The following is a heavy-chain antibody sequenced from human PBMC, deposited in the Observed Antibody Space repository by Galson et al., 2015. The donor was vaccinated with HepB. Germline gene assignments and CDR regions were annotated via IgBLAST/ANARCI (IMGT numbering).Heavy chain of an antibody. CDR2: IKSKTDGGTT. J-gene: IGHJ4*02. CDR1: GFTFSNAW. V-gene: IGHV3-15*01. CDR3: ASSPYSGVVGATEVNF. D-gene: IGHD1-26*01. Sequence: SLRLSCAASGFTFSNAWMSWVRQAPGKGLEWVGRIKSKTDGGTTDYAAPVKGRFTISRDDSKNTLYLQMNSLKTEDTAVYYCASSPYSGVVGATEVNFWGQGTLVAVSS.